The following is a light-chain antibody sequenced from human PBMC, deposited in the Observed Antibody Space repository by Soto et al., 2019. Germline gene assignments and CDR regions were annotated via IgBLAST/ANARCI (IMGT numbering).Light chain of an antibody. CDR1: QSVGSNY. J-gene: IGKJ3*01. CDR2: GAS. V-gene: IGKV3-20*01. CDR3: HHYTTSPFT. Sequence: ERVWTQSPGTLSLSPGERATFYCRASQSVGSNYLAWYQQKPDQAPMVLIYGASSRDTGIPDRFSDSGSGADFALTISRLEPEEFAVYYCHHYTTSPFTFGPGTKVDIK.